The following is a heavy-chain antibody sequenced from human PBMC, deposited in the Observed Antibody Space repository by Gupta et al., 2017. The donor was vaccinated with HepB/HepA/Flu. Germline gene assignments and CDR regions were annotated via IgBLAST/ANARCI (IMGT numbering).Heavy chain of an antibody. D-gene: IGHD2-15*01. J-gene: IGHJ6*02. V-gene: IGHV3-43*02. Sequence: EVQLVESGGGVVQLGGPLRLSCAASGFTFDDYVMHWVRQAPGKGLEWVSLISGDGDSTYYADSVKDRFTISKDNSKNSLYLQMNSLRTEVSALYYCARDIMVVAAYGMDVWGQGTTVTVSS. CDR3: ARDIMVVAAYGMDV. CDR1: GFTFDDYV. CDR2: ISGDGDST.